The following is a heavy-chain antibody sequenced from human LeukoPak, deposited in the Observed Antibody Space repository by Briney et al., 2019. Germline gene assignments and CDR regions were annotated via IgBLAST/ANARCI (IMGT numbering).Heavy chain of an antibody. J-gene: IGHJ4*02. CDR1: RYTFTRYF. V-gene: IGHV1-2*02. D-gene: IGHD6-13*01. CDR2: INPNSGGT. CDR3: ARGGVGSSWYFDHDY. Sequence: GASVKVSCRASRYTFTRYFMHWVRHAPGQGLEWMGWINPNSGGTNYAQKSQGRVTMTRDTSISTAYMVLSRLTSDDTAVYYCARGGVGSSWYFDHDYWGQGTLVTVSS.